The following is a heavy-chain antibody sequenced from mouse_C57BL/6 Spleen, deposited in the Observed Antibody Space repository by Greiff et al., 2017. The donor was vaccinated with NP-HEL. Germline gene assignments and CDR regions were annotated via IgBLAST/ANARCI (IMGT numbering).Heavy chain of an antibody. CDR2: IDPSDSAT. CDR1: GYTFTSYW. D-gene: IGHD3-2*02. J-gene: IGHJ4*01. CDR3: ASGSGYGDYAMDY. Sequence: QVQLQQPGAELVRPGSSVKLSCKASGYTFTSYWMHWVKQRPIQGLEWIGNIDPSDSATHYNQKFKDKATLTVDKSSSTAYMQLSSLTSEDSAVYYCASGSGYGDYAMDYWGQGTSVTVSS. V-gene: IGHV1-52*01.